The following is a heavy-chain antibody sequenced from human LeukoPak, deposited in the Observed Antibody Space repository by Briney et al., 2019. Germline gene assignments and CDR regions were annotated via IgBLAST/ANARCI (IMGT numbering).Heavy chain of an antibody. J-gene: IGHJ4*02. CDR3: AGGEGQFLVPPDY. Sequence: GSSVKVSCKASGGTFSTNPISWVRQAPGQGLEWMGGTIPMFRKVNYAQKFQDRITITAVESTSTAYLELSSLKSDDTAVYYRAGGEGQFLVPPDYWGQGTLVTVSS. V-gene: IGHV1-69*13. CDR1: GGTFSTNP. D-gene: IGHD5-24*01. CDR2: TIPMFRKV.